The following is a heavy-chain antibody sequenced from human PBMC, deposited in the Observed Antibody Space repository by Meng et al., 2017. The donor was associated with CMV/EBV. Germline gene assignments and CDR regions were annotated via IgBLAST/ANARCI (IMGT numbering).Heavy chain of an antibody. CDR2: IYPGDSDT. D-gene: IGHD6-13*01. CDR3: ARTNTPQYSSSWYRYYYYGMDV. CDR1: GSSFTSYW. Sequence: GGPLRLSCKGSGSSFTSYWIGWVRQMPGKGLEWMGIIYPGDSDTRYSPSFQGQVTISADKSISTAYLQWSSLKASDTAMYYCARTNTPQYSSSWYRYYYYGMDVWGQGTTVTVSS. J-gene: IGHJ6*02. V-gene: IGHV5-51*01.